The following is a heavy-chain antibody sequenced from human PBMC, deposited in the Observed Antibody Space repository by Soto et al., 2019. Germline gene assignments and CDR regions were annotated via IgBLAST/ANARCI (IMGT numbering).Heavy chain of an antibody. CDR2: IIPILGIA. D-gene: IGHD4-17*01. Sequence: QVQLVQSGAEVKKPGSSVKVSCKASGGTFSSYTISWVRQAPGQGLEWMGRIIPILGIANYAQKFQGRVTITADKSTSTAYMELSILRSEDTAVYYCARDDYGGNFPDYWGQGTLVTVSS. J-gene: IGHJ4*02. V-gene: IGHV1-69*08. CDR1: GGTFSSYT. CDR3: ARDDYGGNFPDY.